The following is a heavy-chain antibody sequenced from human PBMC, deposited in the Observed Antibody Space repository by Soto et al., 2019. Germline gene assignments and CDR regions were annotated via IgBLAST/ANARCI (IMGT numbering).Heavy chain of an antibody. CDR3: ARDIGGSRSYYDY. V-gene: IGHV1-69*13. D-gene: IGHD1-26*01. CDR2: IIPIFGTA. Sequence: SVKVSCKASGGTFSSYAISWVRQAPGQGLEWMGGIIPIFGTANYAQKFQGRVTITADESTSTAYMELSSLRSDDTAVYYCARDIGGSRSYYDYWGQGPLVTVSS. J-gene: IGHJ4*02. CDR1: GGTFSSYA.